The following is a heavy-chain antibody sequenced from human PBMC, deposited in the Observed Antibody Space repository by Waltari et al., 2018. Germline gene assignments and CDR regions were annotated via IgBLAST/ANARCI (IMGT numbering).Heavy chain of an antibody. CDR1: GFTFNNYP. D-gene: IGHD3-10*01. CDR2: SSGGGTST. V-gene: IGHV3-23*01. J-gene: IGHJ6*02. CDR3: TKRGSLYYYGMDV. Sequence: EVQLLESGGGWVQPGGSLSRSCEASGFTFNNYPMSWVRQAPGRGLEWVSASSGGGTSTFYADSVKGRFTISRDSSKNTLYLHMNSLRAEDTAIYYCTKRGSLYYYGMDVWGQGTTVTVSS.